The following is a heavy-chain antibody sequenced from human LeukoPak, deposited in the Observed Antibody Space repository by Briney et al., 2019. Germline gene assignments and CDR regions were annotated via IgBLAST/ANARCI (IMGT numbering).Heavy chain of an antibody. CDR3: ARGTIAVADPFDY. Sequence: SETLSLTCTVSGGSISSYYWRWIRQPPGKGLEWIGYIYYSGSTNYNPSLKSRVTISVDTSKNQFSLKLSSVTAADTAVYYCARGTIAVADPFDYWGQGTLVTVSS. D-gene: IGHD6-19*01. J-gene: IGHJ4*02. V-gene: IGHV4-59*12. CDR1: GGSISSYY. CDR2: IYYSGST.